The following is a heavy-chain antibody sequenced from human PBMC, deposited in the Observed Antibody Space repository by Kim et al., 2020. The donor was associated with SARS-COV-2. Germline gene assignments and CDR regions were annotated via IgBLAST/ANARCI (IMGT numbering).Heavy chain of an antibody. Sequence: SQTLSLTCAISGDSVSSNSAAWNWIRQSPSRGLEWLGRTYYRSKWYNDYAVSVKSRITINPDTSKNQFSLQLNSVTPEDTAVYYCARAPVSSSWNYYYYGMDVWGQGTTVTVSS. D-gene: IGHD6-13*01. CDR3: ARAPVSSSWNYYYYGMDV. CDR2: TYYRSKWYN. V-gene: IGHV6-1*01. CDR1: GDSVSSNSAA. J-gene: IGHJ6*02.